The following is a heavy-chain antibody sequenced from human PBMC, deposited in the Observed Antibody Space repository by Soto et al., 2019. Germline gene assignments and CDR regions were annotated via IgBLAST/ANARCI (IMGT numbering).Heavy chain of an antibody. J-gene: IGHJ5*02. Sequence: GGSLRLSCTASGFTFSSHAMHWVRQTPGKGLQWVAFISYDGSDHFYADSVKGRFTISRDNSKNTLYLQMNSLRPEDTALYYCAKDTEREYVDAWGQGTLVTVSS. CDR1: GFTFSSHA. D-gene: IGHD1-1*01. CDR2: ISYDGSDH. V-gene: IGHV3-30*18. CDR3: AKDTEREYVDA.